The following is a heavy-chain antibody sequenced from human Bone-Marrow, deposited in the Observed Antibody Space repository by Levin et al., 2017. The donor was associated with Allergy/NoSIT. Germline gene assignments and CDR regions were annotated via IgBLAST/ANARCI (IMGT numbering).Heavy chain of an antibody. CDR3: ASSPGRYTNDAFDI. J-gene: IGHJ3*02. V-gene: IGHV4-34*01. CDR1: GGSFSGYY. Sequence: GSLRLSCAVYGGSFSGYYWSWIRQPPGKGLEWIGEINHSGSTNYNPSLKSRVTISVDTSKNQFSLKLSSVTAADTAVYYCASSPGRYTNDAFDIWGQGTMVTVSS. CDR2: INHSGST. D-gene: IGHD3-16*02.